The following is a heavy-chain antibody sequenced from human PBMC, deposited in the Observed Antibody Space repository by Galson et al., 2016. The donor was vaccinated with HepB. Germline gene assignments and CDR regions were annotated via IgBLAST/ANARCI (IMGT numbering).Heavy chain of an antibody. CDR2: VHYSGPT. D-gene: IGHD2-21*02. V-gene: IGHV4-39*07. Sequence: SETLSLTCSVSGGSLSSRSFYWGWVRQPAGKGLEWIGNVHYSGPTFYSPSLRGRVTTSVDTSKNQFSLNLISVTAADTAVYYCARGVTGTPYFDFWGPGALVTVSS. J-gene: IGHJ4*02. CDR1: GGSLSSRSFY. CDR3: ARGVTGTPYFDF.